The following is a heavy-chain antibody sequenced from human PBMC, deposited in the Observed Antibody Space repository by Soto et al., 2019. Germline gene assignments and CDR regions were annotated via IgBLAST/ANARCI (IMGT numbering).Heavy chain of an antibody. CDR2: ISSSSYI. V-gene: IGHV3-21*01. CDR1: GFTFSSYS. Sequence: PGGSLRLSCAASGFTFSSYSMNWVRQAPGKGLEWVSSISSSSYIYYADSVKGRFTISRDNAKNSLYLQMNSLRAEDTAVYYCARDLTYYDFWSGYWGGMDVWGQGTTVTVSS. CDR3: ARDLTYYDFWSGYWGGMDV. D-gene: IGHD3-3*01. J-gene: IGHJ6*02.